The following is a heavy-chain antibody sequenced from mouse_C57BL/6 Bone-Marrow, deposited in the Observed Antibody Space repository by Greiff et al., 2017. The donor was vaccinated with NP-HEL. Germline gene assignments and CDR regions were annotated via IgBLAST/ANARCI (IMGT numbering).Heavy chain of an antibody. CDR1: GFTFSDYY. CDR2: ISNGGGST. J-gene: IGHJ4*01. V-gene: IGHV5-12*01. CDR3: ARHTTYYAMDY. D-gene: IGHD1-1*01. Sequence: DVMLVESGGGLVQPGGSLKLSCAASGFTFSDYYMYWVRQTPEKRLEWVAYISNGGGSTYYPDTVKGRFTISRDNAKNTLYLQMSRLKSEDTAMYYCARHTTYYAMDYWGQGTSVTVSS.